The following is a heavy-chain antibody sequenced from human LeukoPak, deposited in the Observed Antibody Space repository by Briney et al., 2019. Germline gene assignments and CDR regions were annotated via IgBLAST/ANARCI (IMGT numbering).Heavy chain of an antibody. Sequence: KTSETLSLTCSVYGGSFSGYYWRWIRQPPGKGLEWIGEINHSGNSNYNPSLKSRVTISVDTSKNQFSLKLNSVTAADTGVYYCARGLTHWGQGTPVTVSS. CDR3: ARGLTH. CDR1: GGSFSGYY. V-gene: IGHV4-34*01. CDR2: INHSGNS. J-gene: IGHJ4*02.